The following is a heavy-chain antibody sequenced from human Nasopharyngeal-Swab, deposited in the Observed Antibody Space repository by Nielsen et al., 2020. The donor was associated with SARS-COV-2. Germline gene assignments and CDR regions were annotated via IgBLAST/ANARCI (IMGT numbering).Heavy chain of an antibody. CDR3: ARGGEWIQLWLPNFDY. D-gene: IGHD5-18*01. J-gene: IGHJ4*02. Sequence: GESLKISCEASGFTFSSYAMHWVRQPPGKGLAWVAVISYDGSNKYYADSVKGRFTISRDNSKNTLSLQMNSLRAEDTAVYYCARGGEWIQLWLPNFDYWGQGTLVTVSS. V-gene: IGHV3-30-3*01. CDR1: GFTFSSYA. CDR2: ISYDGSNK.